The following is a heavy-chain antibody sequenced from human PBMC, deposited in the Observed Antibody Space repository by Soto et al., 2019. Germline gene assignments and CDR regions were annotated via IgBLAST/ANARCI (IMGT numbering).Heavy chain of an antibody. Sequence: SVKVSCKASGGTFSSYAISWVRQAPEQGLEWMGVIIPMLGTASYAQEFQGRGTITADDCTSTAYMELSSLRPEDTAVYYCARGGGYVGTMLVADAFDIWGQGTMVTVSS. V-gene: IGHV1-69*13. CDR3: ARGGGYVGTMLVADAFDI. CDR1: GGTFSSYA. CDR2: IIPMLGTA. J-gene: IGHJ3*02. D-gene: IGHD3-16*01.